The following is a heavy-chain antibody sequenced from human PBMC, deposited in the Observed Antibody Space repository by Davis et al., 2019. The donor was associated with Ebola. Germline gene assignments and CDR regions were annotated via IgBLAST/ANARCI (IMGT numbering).Heavy chain of an antibody. J-gene: IGHJ4*02. D-gene: IGHD5-12*01. CDR2: IYYSGST. V-gene: IGHV4-59*01. CDR3: ARGGKYSGYDYDY. Sequence: PSETLSLTCTVSGGSISSYYWSWIRQPPGKGLEWIGYIYYSGSTNYNPSLKSRVTISVDTSKNQFSLKLSSVTAADTAVYYCARGGKYSGYDYDYWGQGTPVTVSS. CDR1: GGSISSYY.